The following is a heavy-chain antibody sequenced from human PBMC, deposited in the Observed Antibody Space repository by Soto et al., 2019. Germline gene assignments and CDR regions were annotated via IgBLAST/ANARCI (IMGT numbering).Heavy chain of an antibody. D-gene: IGHD6-13*01. CDR1: GGSISTHNW. CDR2: IYHSGST. V-gene: IGHV4-4*02. Sequence: QVQLQESGPGLVKPSGTLSLTCAVSGGSISTHNWWSWVRQPPGKGLEWIGEIYHSGSTNSNPSLKSRVTISVEKSKNQFTLKLSSVTAADTAVYYCANKAAAAQGSFDYWGQGTLVTVSS. CDR3: ANKAAAAQGSFDY. J-gene: IGHJ4*02.